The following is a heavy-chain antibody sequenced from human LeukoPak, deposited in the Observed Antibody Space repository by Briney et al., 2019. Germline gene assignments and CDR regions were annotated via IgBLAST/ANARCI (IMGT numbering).Heavy chain of an antibody. D-gene: IGHD4-17*01. CDR1: GFTFSSYS. Sequence: GGSLRLSCAASGFTFSSYSMNWVRQAPGKGLEWVSSISSSSSYIYYADSVKGRFTISRDSAKNSLYLQMNSLRAEDTAVYYCARDTSGGDYLFDYWGQGTLVTVSS. CDR2: ISSSSSYI. J-gene: IGHJ4*02. CDR3: ARDTSGGDYLFDY. V-gene: IGHV3-21*01.